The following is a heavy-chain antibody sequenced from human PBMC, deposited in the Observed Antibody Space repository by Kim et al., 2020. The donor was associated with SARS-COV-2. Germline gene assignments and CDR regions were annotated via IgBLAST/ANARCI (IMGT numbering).Heavy chain of an antibody. Sequence: SETLSLTCAVSGGSISSGGYSWSWIRQPPGKGLEWIGYIYHSGSTYYNPSLKSRVTISVDRSKNQFSLKLSSVTAADTAVYYCARGGFRGCSGGSCYAAFDIWGQGTMVTVSS. V-gene: IGHV4-30-2*01. CDR3: ARGGFRGCSGGSCYAAFDI. D-gene: IGHD2-15*01. J-gene: IGHJ3*02. CDR2: IYHSGST. CDR1: GGSISSGGYS.